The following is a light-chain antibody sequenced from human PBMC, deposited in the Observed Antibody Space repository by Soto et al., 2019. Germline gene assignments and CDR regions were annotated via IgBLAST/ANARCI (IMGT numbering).Light chain of an antibody. Sequence: EIVLTQSPATLSLSRGDRATLSCRASQNVYSYLAWYQQKPGQAPRLLIYDASNRATGIPARFSGSGSGTDFPLTISSLEHEDVGVYYCQHRNNWPPGAAFGGGTKVEIK. CDR1: QNVYSY. V-gene: IGKV3-11*01. CDR2: DAS. CDR3: QHRNNWPPGAA. J-gene: IGKJ4*01.